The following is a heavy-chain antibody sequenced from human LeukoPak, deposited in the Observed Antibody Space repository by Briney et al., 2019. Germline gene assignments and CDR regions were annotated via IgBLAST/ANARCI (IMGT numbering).Heavy chain of an antibody. J-gene: IGHJ4*02. CDR3: AKDRRDGSGTYYCDY. CDR1: GGSISSYY. D-gene: IGHD3-10*01. Sequence: SETLSLTCTVSGGSISSYYWSWIRQPPGKGLEWIGYIYYSGSTNYNPSLKSRVTISVDTSKNQFSLKLSSVTAADTAVYYCAKDRRDGSGTYYCDYWGQGTLVTVSS. CDR2: IYYSGST. V-gene: IGHV4-59*01.